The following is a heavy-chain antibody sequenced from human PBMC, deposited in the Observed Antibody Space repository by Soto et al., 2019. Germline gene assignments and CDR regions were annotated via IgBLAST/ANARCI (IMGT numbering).Heavy chain of an antibody. J-gene: IGHJ6*02. D-gene: IGHD3-22*01. CDR1: GYTFTGYY. V-gene: IGHV1-2*04. CDR3: ASGFHYYDSSGYPGGYYYYGMDV. Sequence: VASVKVSCKASGYTFTGYYMHWVRQAPGQGLEWMGWINPNSGGTNYAQKFQGWVTMTRDTSISTAYMELSRLRSDDTAVYYCASGFHYYDSSGYPGGYYYYGMDVWGQGTTVTVSS. CDR2: INPNSGGT.